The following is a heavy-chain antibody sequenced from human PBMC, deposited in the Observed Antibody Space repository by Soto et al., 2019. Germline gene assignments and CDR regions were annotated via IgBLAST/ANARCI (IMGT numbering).Heavy chain of an antibody. Sequence: GESLKISCRTSGYKFTSSWIAWVRQMPGKGLEWMGIIFPSDSDTRYSPSSQGQVTISADRSTSTVFLQWASLKASDTAVYFCARKDKSGYFNWFDPWGQGTLVTVSS. V-gene: IGHV5-51*01. CDR3: ARKDKSGYFNWFDP. CDR2: IFPSDSDT. CDR1: GYKFTSSW. D-gene: IGHD3-22*01. J-gene: IGHJ5*02.